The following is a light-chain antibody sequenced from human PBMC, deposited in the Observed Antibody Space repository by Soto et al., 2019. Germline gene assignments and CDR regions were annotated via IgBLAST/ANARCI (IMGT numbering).Light chain of an antibody. Sequence: DIQMTQSPSTLSASLGDRVTITCRASQSISSWLAWYQQKPGKAPKLLIYKASTLQTGVPSRFSGSGSGLEFTLTISSLQPDDFATYYCQEYNTLWTFGQGTKVEIK. V-gene: IGKV1-5*03. J-gene: IGKJ1*01. CDR3: QEYNTLWT. CDR2: KAS. CDR1: QSISSW.